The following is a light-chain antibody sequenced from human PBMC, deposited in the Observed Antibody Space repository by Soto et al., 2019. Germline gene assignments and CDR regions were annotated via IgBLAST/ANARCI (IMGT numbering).Light chain of an antibody. CDR2: DNN. V-gene: IGLV1-51*01. CDR3: GTWDNSLSGAV. CDR1: SSNIGINY. Sequence: QSVLTQPPSVSAAPGQMVTISCSGSSSNIGINYVSWYQQFPGAGPKLLIYDNNKRPSGIPDRFSGSKSGTSATLVITGLQTGDEADYYCGTWDNSLSGAVFGGGTKLTVL. J-gene: IGLJ7*01.